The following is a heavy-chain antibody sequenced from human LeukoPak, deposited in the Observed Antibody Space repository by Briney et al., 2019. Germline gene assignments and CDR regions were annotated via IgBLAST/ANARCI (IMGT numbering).Heavy chain of an antibody. CDR2: INWNGGST. CDR3: ARDGASDYYGSGGRFDY. V-gene: IGHV3-20*04. D-gene: IGHD3-10*01. J-gene: IGHJ4*02. CDR1: GFTFDDYG. Sequence: PGGSLRLSCAASGFTFDDYGVSWVRQAPGKGLEWVSGINWNGGSTGYADSVKGRFTISRDNAKNSLYLQMNSLRAEDTALYYCARDGASDYYGSGGRFDYWGQGTLVTVSS.